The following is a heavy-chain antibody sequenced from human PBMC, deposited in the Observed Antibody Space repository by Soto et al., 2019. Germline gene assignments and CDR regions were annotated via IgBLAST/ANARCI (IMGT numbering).Heavy chain of an antibody. CDR1: GDTFKNYA. Sequence: QVQLVQSGAEVKKPGSSVKVSCKASGDTFKNYAISWVRLAPGQGLEWMGGINPAFAPASYAQKFQGRITITAGESMNTVYLEVSSLRSEDTAIYYCATARQDGLTWSYYFDYWGPGTLVTVSS. V-gene: IGHV1-69*01. CDR3: ATARQDGLTWSYYFDY. J-gene: IGHJ4*02. CDR2: INPAFAPA. D-gene: IGHD6-6*01.